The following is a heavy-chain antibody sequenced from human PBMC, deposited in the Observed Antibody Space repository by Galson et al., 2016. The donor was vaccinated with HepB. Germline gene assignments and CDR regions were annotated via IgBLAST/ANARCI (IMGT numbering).Heavy chain of an antibody. J-gene: IGHJ6*03. Sequence: SLRLSCAASGFTVSNNFMTWVRQAPGKGLEWVAVISYGGRITYYADSVKGRFTISRNNSKNIVYLQMDSLRAEDTAVYYCARDPSSHFTVVRGVITPYYMDVWGKGTTVTVSS. D-gene: IGHD3-10*01. CDR2: ISYGGRIT. V-gene: IGHV3-30*03. CDR1: GFTVSNNF. CDR3: ARDPSSHFTVVRGVITPYYMDV.